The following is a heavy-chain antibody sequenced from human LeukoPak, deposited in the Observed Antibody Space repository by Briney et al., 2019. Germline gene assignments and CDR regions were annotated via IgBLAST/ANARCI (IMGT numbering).Heavy chain of an antibody. Sequence: GRSLRLSCAASRFTFSSYAMHWVRQAPGKGLEGVAGISYDGSNKYYADSVKGRFTISRDNSKNTLYLQMNSLRAEATAVYYCARDSRIAARHPNSYFEYWGQGTLVTVSS. J-gene: IGHJ4*02. CDR3: ARDSRIAARHPNSYFEY. CDR2: ISYDGSNK. D-gene: IGHD6-6*01. CDR1: RFTFSSYA. V-gene: IGHV3-30-3*01.